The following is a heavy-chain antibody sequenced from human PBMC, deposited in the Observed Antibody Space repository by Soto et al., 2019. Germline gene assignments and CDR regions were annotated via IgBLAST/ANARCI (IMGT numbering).Heavy chain of an antibody. J-gene: IGHJ4*02. CDR1: GFTFSSYA. Sequence: QVQLVESGGGVVQPGRSLRLSCAASGFTFSSYAMHWVRQAPGKGLEWVAVISYDGSNKYYADSVKGRFTISRDNSKNTLYLQMNSLRAEDTAVYYCVRDRDGLIVGATHFDYWGQGTLVTVSS. V-gene: IGHV3-30-3*01. CDR3: VRDRDGLIVGATHFDY. CDR2: ISYDGSNK. D-gene: IGHD1-26*01.